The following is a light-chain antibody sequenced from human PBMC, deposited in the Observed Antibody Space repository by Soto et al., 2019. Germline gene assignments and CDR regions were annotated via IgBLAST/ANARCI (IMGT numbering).Light chain of an antibody. CDR1: QSISSY. V-gene: IGKV1-39*01. Sequence: DIQMTQSPSTLSASIGDRITITCRASQSISSYLNWYQQKPGKAPKLLIYAASSLQSGVPSRFSGSGSGTDFTLTISSLQPEDFATYYCQQSYGSGITFGQGTRLEIK. J-gene: IGKJ5*01. CDR2: AAS. CDR3: QQSYGSGIT.